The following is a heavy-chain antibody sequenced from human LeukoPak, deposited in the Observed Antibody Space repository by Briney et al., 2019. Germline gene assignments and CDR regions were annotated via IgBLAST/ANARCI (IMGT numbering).Heavy chain of an antibody. Sequence: GASVKVSCKASGYTFTSYYMHWVRQAPGQGLEWMGGIIPIFGTANYAQKFQGRVRITADESTSTAYMELSSLRSEDTAAYYCATEETDYYGSGSYYNQTFDYWGQGTLVTVSS. CDR2: IIPIFGTA. J-gene: IGHJ4*02. V-gene: IGHV1-69*13. CDR1: GYTFTSYY. CDR3: ATEETDYYGSGSYYNQTFDY. D-gene: IGHD3-10*01.